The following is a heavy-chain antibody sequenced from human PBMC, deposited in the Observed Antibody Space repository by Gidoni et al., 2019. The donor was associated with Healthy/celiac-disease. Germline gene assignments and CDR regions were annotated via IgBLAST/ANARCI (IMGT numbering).Heavy chain of an antibody. CDR1: GYTFTSYY. J-gene: IGHJ4*02. Sequence: QVQLVQSGAELKKHGASVKVSCKASGYTFTSYYMHWVRQAPGQGLEWLGIINPSGGSTSYAQKFQGRVTMTRDTSTSTVYMELSSLRSEDTAVYYCVRTVGATMPLDYWGQGTLVTVSS. CDR3: VRTVGATMPLDY. V-gene: IGHV1-46*01. CDR2: INPSGGST. D-gene: IGHD1-26*01.